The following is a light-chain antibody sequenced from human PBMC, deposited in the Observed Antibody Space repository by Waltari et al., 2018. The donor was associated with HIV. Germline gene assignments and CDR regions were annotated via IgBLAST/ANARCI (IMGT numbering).Light chain of an antibody. CDR3: QLWDGTGDHPGV. Sequence: SYVLTQPPSVSVAPGKTARITCGGNNIGSKGAHRYQQKPGQAPVLVIYYDSHRPSGIPERFSGSKSGNTATLTISRVEAGDEADYYCQLWDGTGDHPGVFGTGTQVTVL. J-gene: IGLJ1*01. CDR2: YDS. V-gene: IGLV3-21*04. CDR1: NIGSKG.